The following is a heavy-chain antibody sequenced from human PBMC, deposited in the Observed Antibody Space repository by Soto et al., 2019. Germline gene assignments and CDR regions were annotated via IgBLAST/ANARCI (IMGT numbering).Heavy chain of an antibody. V-gene: IGHV4-39*01. J-gene: IGHJ6*02. Sequence: PXGTLSLTCTVSGGSISSSSYYWGWIRQPPGKGLEWIGSIYYSGSTYYNPSLKSRVTISVDTSKNQFSLRLSSVTAADTAVYYCARAGQWLVYYYYYYGMDVWGQGTTVTVSS. CDR1: GGSISSSSYY. CDR2: IYYSGST. CDR3: ARAGQWLVYYYYYYGMDV. D-gene: IGHD6-19*01.